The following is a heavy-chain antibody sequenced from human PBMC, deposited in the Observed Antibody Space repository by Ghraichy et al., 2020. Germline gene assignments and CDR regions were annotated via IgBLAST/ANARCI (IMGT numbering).Heavy chain of an antibody. CDR1: GYTFTSYA. CDR3: ARVLIGESNHHDY. Sequence: ASVKVSCKASGYTFTSYAISWVRQAPGQGLEWMGWISVYNGNTNYAQKVHGRVTMTTDTSTTTAHMELRSLRSDDTAVYYCARVLIGESNHHDYWGQGTLVTVSS. D-gene: IGHD3-10*01. CDR2: ISVYNGNT. V-gene: IGHV1-18*01. J-gene: IGHJ4*02.